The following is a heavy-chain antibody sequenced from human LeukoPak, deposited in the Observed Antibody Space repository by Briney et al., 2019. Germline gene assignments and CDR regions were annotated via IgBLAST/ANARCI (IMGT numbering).Heavy chain of an antibody. J-gene: IGHJ4*02. Sequence: GGSLRLSCAASGFTFSSYSMNWVRQAPGKGLEWVSYISFSVNTKYYGDSVKGRFTISRDNAKNSLYLHMDSLRAEDTAVYYCARGAYSSGWAYFDHWGQGTLVTVSS. CDR2: ISFSVNTK. V-gene: IGHV3-48*04. CDR3: ARGAYSSGWAYFDH. CDR1: GFTFSSYS. D-gene: IGHD6-19*01.